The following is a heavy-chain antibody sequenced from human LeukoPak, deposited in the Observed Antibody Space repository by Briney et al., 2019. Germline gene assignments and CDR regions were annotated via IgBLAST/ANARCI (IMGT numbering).Heavy chain of an antibody. CDR1: GGSISSYY. D-gene: IGHD3-22*01. CDR2: IYYSGTT. CDR3: ARGPYSYDSSGASDI. Sequence: SETLSLTCTVSGGSISSYYWSWIRQPPGKGLEWIGYIYYSGTTYYNPSLKSRVTVSIVVSKNQFSLKLGSVTAADTAVYFCARGPYSYDSSGASDIWGQGTMVTVSS. J-gene: IGHJ3*02. V-gene: IGHV4-59*08.